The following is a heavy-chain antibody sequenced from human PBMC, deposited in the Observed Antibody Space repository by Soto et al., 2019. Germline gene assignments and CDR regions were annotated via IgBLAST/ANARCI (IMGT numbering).Heavy chain of an antibody. CDR3: ARAQLELPGYYYGMDV. CDR1: GFTVSSNY. J-gene: IGHJ6*02. Sequence: PGGSLRLSCAASGFTVSSNYMSWVRQAPGKGLEWVSVIYSGGSTYYADSVKGRFTISRDNSKNTLYLQMNSLRAEDTAVYYCARAQLELPGYYYGMDVWGQGTTVTVS. V-gene: IGHV3-53*01. CDR2: IYSGGST. D-gene: IGHD1-7*01.